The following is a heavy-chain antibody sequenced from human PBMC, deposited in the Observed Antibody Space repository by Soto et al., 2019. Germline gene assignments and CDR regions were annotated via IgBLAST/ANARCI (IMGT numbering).Heavy chain of an antibody. CDR2: IYYSGST. Sequence: TLSLTCTVSGGSISSGGYYWSWIRQHPGKGLEWIGYIYYSGSTYYNPSLKSRVTISVDTSKNQFSLKLSSVTAADTAVYFCARDRGSSSSVFYFAYWGQGTLVTVSS. CDR3: ARDRGSSSSVFYFAY. CDR1: GGSISSGGYY. D-gene: IGHD6-6*01. V-gene: IGHV4-31*03. J-gene: IGHJ4*02.